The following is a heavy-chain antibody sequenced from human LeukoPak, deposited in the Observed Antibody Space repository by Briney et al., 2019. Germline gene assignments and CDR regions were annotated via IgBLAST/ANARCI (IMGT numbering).Heavy chain of an antibody. D-gene: IGHD2-15*01. Sequence: SETLSLTCTVSGGSISSSSYYWGWIRQPPGKGLEWIGSIYYSGSTYYNPSLKSRVTISVDTSKNQFSLKLSSVTAADTAVYYCARVPPGEWWANWFDPWGQGTLVTVSS. CDR3: ARVPPGEWWANWFDP. J-gene: IGHJ5*02. CDR2: IYYSGST. CDR1: GGSISSSSYY. V-gene: IGHV4-39*07.